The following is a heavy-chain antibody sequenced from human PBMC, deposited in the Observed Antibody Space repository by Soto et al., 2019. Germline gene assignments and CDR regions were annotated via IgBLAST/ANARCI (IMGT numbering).Heavy chain of an antibody. Sequence: QVKLVQSGAEVKKPGSSVKVSCKASGGTFSSYAISWVRQAPGQGLEWMGGIIPIFGTADYAQKFQGRVTITAYESTSTAYMELSSLRSEDTAVYYCACTVSNYYYYGMDVWGQGTTVTVSS. D-gene: IGHD2-8*01. V-gene: IGHV1-69*12. CDR2: IIPIFGTA. J-gene: IGHJ6*02. CDR1: GGTFSSYA. CDR3: ACTVSNYYYYGMDV.